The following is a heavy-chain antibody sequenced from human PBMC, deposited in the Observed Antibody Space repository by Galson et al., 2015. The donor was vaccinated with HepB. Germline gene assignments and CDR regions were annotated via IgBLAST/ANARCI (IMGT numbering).Heavy chain of an antibody. D-gene: IGHD2-21*01. J-gene: IGHJ5*02. Sequence: SLRLSCAASGFTFSSYSMNWVRQAPGKGLEWVSYISSSSSTIYYADSVKGRFTISRDNAKNSLYLQMNSLRAEDTAVYYCAREGRHIVVFGWFDPWGQGTLVTVSS. CDR3: AREGRHIVVFGWFDP. CDR1: GFTFSSYS. V-gene: IGHV3-48*01. CDR2: ISSSSSTI.